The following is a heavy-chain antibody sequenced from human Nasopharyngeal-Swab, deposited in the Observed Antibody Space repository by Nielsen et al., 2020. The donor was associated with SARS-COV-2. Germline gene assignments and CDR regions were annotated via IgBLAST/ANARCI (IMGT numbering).Heavy chain of an antibody. J-gene: IGHJ4*02. CDR3: ARDVAIMGATLDN. V-gene: IGHV3-48*02. Sequence: GESLKISCAASAFTISSNGMHWVRQAPGKGLEWVAYISSSSSTSYYADSVKGRFTISRDNPKNSLHLQMNSLRDEDTAVYYCARDVAIMGATLDNWGQGTLVTVSS. D-gene: IGHD1-26*01. CDR2: ISSSSSTS. CDR1: AFTISSNG.